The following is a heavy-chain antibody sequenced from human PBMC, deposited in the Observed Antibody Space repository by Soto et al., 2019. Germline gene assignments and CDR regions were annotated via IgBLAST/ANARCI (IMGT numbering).Heavy chain of an antibody. J-gene: IGHJ6*02. Sequence: PSETLSLTCAVSGYSISSGYYWGWIRQPPGKGLEWIGSIYHSGSTYYNPSLKSRVTISVGTSKNQFSLKLSSVTAADTAVYYCAKGLVSSWYARGYYGMDVWGQGTTVT. CDR3: AKGLVSSWYARGYYGMDV. D-gene: IGHD6-13*01. CDR2: IYHSGST. V-gene: IGHV4-38-2*01. CDR1: GYSISSGYY.